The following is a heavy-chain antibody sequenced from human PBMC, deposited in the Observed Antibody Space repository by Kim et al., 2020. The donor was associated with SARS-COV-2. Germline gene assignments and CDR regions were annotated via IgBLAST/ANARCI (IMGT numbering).Heavy chain of an antibody. D-gene: IGHD6-19*01. V-gene: IGHV3-23*02. J-gene: IGHJ5*01. CDR2: MNNRGNP. CDR1: GFSVSAYA. Sequence: GESLKISCAASGFSVSAYAMNWVRQAPGGGLEWVAAMNNRGNPYYGNSAKGRFTISIDSSKNMVFLQMAGLQTEDTATYYCAKDHPSSGWPAFESWGQGALVTVSS. CDR3: AKDHPSSGWPAFES.